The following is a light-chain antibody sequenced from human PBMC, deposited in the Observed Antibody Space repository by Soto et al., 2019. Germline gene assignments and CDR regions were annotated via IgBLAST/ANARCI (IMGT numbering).Light chain of an antibody. Sequence: DIQMTQSPSSLSASVGDRVTITCRASQSISSWLAWYQQKPGRAPKLLIFDAYSLESGVPSRFSGSRSGTEFTLTITRLQPDDYATYYCQQYNSYSPLTFGGGTKVDMK. V-gene: IGKV1-5*01. CDR2: DAY. CDR1: QSISSW. J-gene: IGKJ4*01. CDR3: QQYNSYSPLT.